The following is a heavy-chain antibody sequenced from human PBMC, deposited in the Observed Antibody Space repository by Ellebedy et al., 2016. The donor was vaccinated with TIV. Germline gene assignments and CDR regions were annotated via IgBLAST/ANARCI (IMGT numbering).Heavy chain of an antibody. CDR2: IRPDGSKK. CDR1: GFSFSSQW. J-gene: IGHJ4*02. CDR3: ASSHAG. V-gene: IGHV3-7*01. Sequence: GESLKISCAASGFSFSSQWMSWVRQAPGKGLEWVAEIRPDGSKKYYLDSVKGRFTVSRDNPTNSLYLQMNSLTVEDTAVYYCASSHAGWGQGTLVTVSS.